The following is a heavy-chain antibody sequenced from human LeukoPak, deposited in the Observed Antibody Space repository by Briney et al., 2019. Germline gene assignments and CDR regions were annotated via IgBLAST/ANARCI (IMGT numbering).Heavy chain of an antibody. CDR3: AARPGEVAVPFDY. V-gene: IGHV3-23*01. D-gene: IGHD2-15*01. J-gene: IGHJ4*02. CDR2: ISGSGGIT. CDR1: GFTFSTYA. Sequence: GGSLRLSCAASGFTFSTYAMTWVRQAPGKGLEWVSLISGSGGITYYADSVNGRFTISRDNSKDTLYLQMHSLRAEDTAVYYCAARPGEVAVPFDYWGQGTLVTVSS.